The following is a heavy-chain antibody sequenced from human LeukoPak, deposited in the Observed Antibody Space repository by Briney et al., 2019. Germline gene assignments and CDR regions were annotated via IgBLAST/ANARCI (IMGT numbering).Heavy chain of an antibody. CDR1: GYTFTDYY. D-gene: IGHD3-22*01. J-gene: IGHJ4*02. Sequence: ASVKVSCKASGYTFTDYYMHWVRQAPGQGLEWMGWINPNGGGTNYAQKFQGRVTMTRDTSFNTGYMELSSLRSDDTAVYYCARRYHYDNSAYYYGFNHWGQGTLVTVSS. CDR2: INPNGGGT. V-gene: IGHV1-2*02. CDR3: ARRYHYDNSAYYYGFNH.